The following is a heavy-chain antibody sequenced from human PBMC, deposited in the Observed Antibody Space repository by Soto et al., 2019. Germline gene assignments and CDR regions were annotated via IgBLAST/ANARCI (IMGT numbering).Heavy chain of an antibody. Sequence: ASVKVSCKASGYTFTSYATHWVRQAPGQRPEWMGWINAGIGDIEYSEKFQGRVTITRDTSASTAYMELSSVTAADTAVYFCARRHGLDIDAYYWGQGILVTVSS. CDR2: INAGIGDI. V-gene: IGHV1-3*01. CDR3: ARRHGLDIDAYY. J-gene: IGHJ4*02. CDR1: GYTFTSYA. D-gene: IGHD3-10*01.